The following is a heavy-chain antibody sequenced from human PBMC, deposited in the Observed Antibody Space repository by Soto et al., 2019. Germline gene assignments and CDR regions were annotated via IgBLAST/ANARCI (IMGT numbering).Heavy chain of an antibody. J-gene: IGHJ4*02. CDR2: TYSGGST. D-gene: IGHD3-10*01. CDR3: ARDHYGPCDS. V-gene: IGHV3-66*01. Sequence: EVQLVESGGGLVQPGGSLRLSCAASGFAVSTNFMSWVRQAPGKGLEWVSVTYSGGSTYYADSVKGRFTISRDNSKNTLYLQMNSLRAEDTAVYYCARDHYGPCDSWGQGALVTVSS. CDR1: GFAVSTNF.